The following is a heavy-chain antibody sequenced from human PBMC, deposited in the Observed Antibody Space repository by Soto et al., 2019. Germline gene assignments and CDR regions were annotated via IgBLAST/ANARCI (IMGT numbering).Heavy chain of an antibody. CDR1: GYPITSGYY. J-gene: IGHJ5*02. Sequence: SETLSLTCAVSGYPITSGYYWGWIRQPPGKGLEWIGSIYHSGTYYSPSLKSRVTMSIDTSKNRFSLKLNSVTAADTAVYFCARKLITSTTKGDTNWFDPWGQGXLVTVYS. D-gene: IGHD2-21*02. V-gene: IGHV4-38-2*01. CDR3: ARKLITSTTKGDTNWFDP. CDR2: IYHSGT.